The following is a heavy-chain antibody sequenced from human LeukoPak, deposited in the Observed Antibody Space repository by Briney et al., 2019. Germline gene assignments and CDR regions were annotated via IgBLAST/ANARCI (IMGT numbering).Heavy chain of an antibody. V-gene: IGHV4-59*12. CDR3: ARQGVATAIDY. Sequence: PSETLSLTCTVSGGSISSYYWSWIRQPPGKGLEWIGYVYYSGSTYYDPSLKSRVAISVDTSKNQFSLKLSSVTAADTAVYYCARQGVATAIDYWGQGTLVTVSS. J-gene: IGHJ4*02. CDR1: GGSISSYY. CDR2: VYYSGST. D-gene: IGHD2-21*02.